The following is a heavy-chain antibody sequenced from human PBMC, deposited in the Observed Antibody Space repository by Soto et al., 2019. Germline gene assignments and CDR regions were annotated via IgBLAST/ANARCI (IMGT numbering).Heavy chain of an antibody. Sequence: GGSLRLSCAASGFTFYDYAMHWVRQAPGKGLEWVSGISWNSGSIGYADSVKGRFTISRDKAKNSLYLQMNSLRAEDTALYYCALGGQYSSGGYGAFDIWGQGTMVTVSS. D-gene: IGHD6-19*01. CDR3: ALGGQYSSGGYGAFDI. CDR1: GFTFYDYA. J-gene: IGHJ3*02. CDR2: ISWNSGSI. V-gene: IGHV3-9*01.